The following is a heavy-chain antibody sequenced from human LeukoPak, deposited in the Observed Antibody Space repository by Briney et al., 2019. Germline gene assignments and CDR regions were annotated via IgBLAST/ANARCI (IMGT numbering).Heavy chain of an antibody. J-gene: IGHJ4*02. Sequence: GESLRLSCAASGFPVDSNYMNWVRQAPGKGLEWVSVLYEDGRIYYPDSVKGRFTISRDTSKNILSLQLNGLRAEDTAVYYCARGGGYYPIDYWGQGTLVTVSS. CDR3: ARGGGYYPIDY. D-gene: IGHD2-15*01. CDR2: LYEDGRI. CDR1: GFPVDSNY. V-gene: IGHV3-53*01.